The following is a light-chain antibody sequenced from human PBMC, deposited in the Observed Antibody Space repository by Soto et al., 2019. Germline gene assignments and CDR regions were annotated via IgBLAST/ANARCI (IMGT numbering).Light chain of an antibody. J-gene: IGLJ1*01. CDR2: GNS. Sequence: QSVLTQPPSVSGAPGQRVTISCPGSSSNIGAGYGVHWYQQRQGTAPKLLISGNSNRPSGVPDRFSGSQSGSSASLAITGRQSEDEADYYCQSYDSSLSGYVLGTGTKLTVL. CDR1: SSNIGAGYG. V-gene: IGLV1-40*01. CDR3: QSYDSSLSGYV.